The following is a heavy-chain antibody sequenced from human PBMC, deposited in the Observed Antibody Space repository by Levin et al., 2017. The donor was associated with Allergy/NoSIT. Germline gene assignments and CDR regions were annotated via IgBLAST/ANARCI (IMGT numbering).Heavy chain of an antibody. D-gene: IGHD4-23*01. CDR2: INPSGGST. CDR3: ARVGRGLRGWGAFDI. Sequence: ASVKVSCKASGYTFTSYYMHWVRQAPGQGLEWMGIINPSGGSTSYAQKFQGRVTMTRDTSTSTVYMELSSLRSEDTAVYYCARVGRGLRGWGAFDIWGQGTMVTVSS. J-gene: IGHJ3*02. CDR1: GYTFTSYY. V-gene: IGHV1-46*01.